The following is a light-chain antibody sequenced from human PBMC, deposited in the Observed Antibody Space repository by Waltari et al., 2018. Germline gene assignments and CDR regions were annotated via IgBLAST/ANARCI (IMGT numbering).Light chain of an antibody. CDR2: DAS. CDR1: QIVRTY. J-gene: IGKJ1*01. V-gene: IGKV3-11*01. CDR3: QQRGSWPRT. Sequence: EIVLTQSPATLSLSPGERATLSCRACQIVRTYVAWYQQKPGQAPRLRVYDASNSASGIPARISGSGSGTDVTLTISSLEPEDVAVYYCQQRGSWPRTFGQGTKVEIK.